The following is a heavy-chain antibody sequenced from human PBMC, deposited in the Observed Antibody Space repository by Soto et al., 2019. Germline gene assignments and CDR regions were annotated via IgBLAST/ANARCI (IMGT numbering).Heavy chain of an antibody. V-gene: IGHV3-64D*06. D-gene: IGHD6-13*01. CDR1: GFTFSSYA. J-gene: IGHJ4*02. CDR3: VKDRWVDY. Sequence: PGGSLRLSCSVSGFTFSSYAMHWVRQAPGKGLEYVPSISSNGGSTYYADSVKGRFTISRDNSKNTLNLQMSSLTTEDTAVYYCVKDRWVDYWGQGTLVTVTS. CDR2: ISSNGGST.